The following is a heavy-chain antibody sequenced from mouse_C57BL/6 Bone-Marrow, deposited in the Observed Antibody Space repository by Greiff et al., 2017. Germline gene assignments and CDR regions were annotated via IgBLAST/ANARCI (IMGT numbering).Heavy chain of an antibody. V-gene: IGHV1-81*01. CDR1: GYTFTSYG. D-gene: IGHD2-2*01. Sequence: QVQLQQSGAELARPGASVKLSCKASGYTFTSYGISWVKQRTGQGLEWIGEIYPRSGNTYYNEKFKGKATLTADKSSSTAYMELRSLTSEDSAVYFCARARGYGYAWFAYWGQGTLVTVSA. J-gene: IGHJ3*01. CDR2: IYPRSGNT. CDR3: ARARGYGYAWFAY.